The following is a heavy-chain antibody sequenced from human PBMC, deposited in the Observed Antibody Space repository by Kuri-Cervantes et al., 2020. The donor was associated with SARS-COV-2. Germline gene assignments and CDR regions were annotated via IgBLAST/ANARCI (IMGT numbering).Heavy chain of an antibody. Sequence: SLKISCVASGFTFSNYAIHWVRQAPGKGLEWVAVIWYDGKNEYYAGSVKGRFTISRDNSRNTVLLQMNILRAEDTAIYYCARGAANYYTDVWGTGTTVTVSS. J-gene: IGHJ6*03. D-gene: IGHD3-16*01. CDR3: ARGAANYYTDV. V-gene: IGHV3-33*08. CDR1: GFTFSNYA. CDR2: IWYDGKNE.